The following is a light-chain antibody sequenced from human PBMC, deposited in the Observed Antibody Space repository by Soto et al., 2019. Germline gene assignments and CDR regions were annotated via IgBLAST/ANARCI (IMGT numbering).Light chain of an antibody. J-gene: IGLJ2*01. Sequence: QSALTQPASVSGSPGQSITISCTGTSSDVGSHNLVSWYQQHPGKAPKLMIYEGSKRPSGVSNRFSGCKSGNTASLTISGLQAEDEADYYCCSYAGSSTGFGGGTKRTVL. CDR2: EGS. CDR3: CSYAGSSTG. CDR1: SSDVGSHNL. V-gene: IGLV2-23*01.